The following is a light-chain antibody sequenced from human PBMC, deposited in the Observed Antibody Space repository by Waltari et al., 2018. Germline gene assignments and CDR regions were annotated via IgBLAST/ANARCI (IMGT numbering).Light chain of an antibody. CDR3: QQYFNYPRT. Sequence: AFRMTQSPSSLSASTGDRVPITCRASQHIGNYLAWFQQRPGKAPVLLIYEASTLQRGVPSRFSGSGSGTDFTLTITSLQSDDFATYYCQQYFNYPRTFGQGTRVEIE. CDR2: EAS. CDR1: QHIGNY. V-gene: IGKV1-8*01. J-gene: IGKJ1*01.